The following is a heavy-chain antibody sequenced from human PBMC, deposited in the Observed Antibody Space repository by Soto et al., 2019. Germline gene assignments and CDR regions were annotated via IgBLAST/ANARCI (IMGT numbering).Heavy chain of an antibody. J-gene: IGHJ5*02. D-gene: IGHD3-10*01. CDR3: GRLFGSGNHYKGPFDP. V-gene: IGHV3-11*01. Sequence: QVQLVESGGGLVQPGESLRLSCAASGFTFSDYYMSWIRQSPGKGLEWVAYISRSGRNIYYADSVKGRFTISRNNADNSVYLQMNSLRVEDTAVYYCGRLFGSGNHYKGPFDPWGQGTLVTVSS. CDR2: ISRSGRNI. CDR1: GFTFSDYY.